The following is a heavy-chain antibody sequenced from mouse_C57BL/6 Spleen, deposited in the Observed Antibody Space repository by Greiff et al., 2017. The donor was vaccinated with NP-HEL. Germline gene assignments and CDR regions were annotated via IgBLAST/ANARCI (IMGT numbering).Heavy chain of an antibody. V-gene: IGHV2-5*01. D-gene: IGHD1-1*01. Sequence: VQLVESGPGLVQPSQSLSITCTVSGFSLTSYGVHWVRQSPGKGLEWLGVIWRGGSTDYNAAFMSRLSITKDNSKSQVFFKMNSLQADDTAIYYCAKSYYGSSSYYAMDYWGQGTSVTVSS. J-gene: IGHJ4*01. CDR3: AKSYYGSSSYYAMDY. CDR2: IWRGGST. CDR1: GFSLTSYG.